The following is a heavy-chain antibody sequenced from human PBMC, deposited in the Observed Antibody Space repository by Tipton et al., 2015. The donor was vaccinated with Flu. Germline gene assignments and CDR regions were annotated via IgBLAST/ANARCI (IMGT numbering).Heavy chain of an antibody. Sequence: TLSLTCSVSGVSIRDYYWSWIRQPPGKGLEWIGFIYFSGSSNYNPSLKSRVNISGDTSKNQISLTLNSVTVADTAVYYCATIAAAGTDYWGQGTLVTVSS. CDR2: IYFSGSS. CDR1: GVSIRDYY. D-gene: IGHD6-25*01. CDR3: ATIAAAGTDY. J-gene: IGHJ4*02. V-gene: IGHV4-59*12.